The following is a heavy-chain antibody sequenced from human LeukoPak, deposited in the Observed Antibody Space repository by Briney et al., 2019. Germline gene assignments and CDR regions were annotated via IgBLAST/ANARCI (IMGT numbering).Heavy chain of an antibody. Sequence: GGSLRLSCAAPGFTLSDYTMHWVRQASGKGLEWVARIRSKANNYATEYCPSVKGRFTLSKDDAKNTAYLQMHSLQTEDTAIYYCSAGPSGWTEFFQHWGQGTLVTVSS. J-gene: IGHJ1*01. D-gene: IGHD6-19*01. CDR1: GFTLSDYT. CDR2: IRSKANNYAT. V-gene: IGHV3-73*01. CDR3: SAGPSGWTEFFQH.